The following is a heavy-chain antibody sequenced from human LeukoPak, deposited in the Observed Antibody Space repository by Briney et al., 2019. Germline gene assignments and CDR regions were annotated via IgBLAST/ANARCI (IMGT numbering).Heavy chain of an antibody. CDR1: GYTFTSYG. CDR2: IIPIFGTA. J-gene: IGHJ4*02. V-gene: IGHV1-69*05. CDR3: AGDAAAGTAYFDY. D-gene: IGHD6-13*01. Sequence: SVKVSCKASGYTFTSYGISWVRQAPGQGLEWMGRIIPIFGTANYAQKFQGRVTITTDESTSTAYMELSSLRSEDTAVYYCAGDAAAGTAYFDYWGQGTLVTVSS.